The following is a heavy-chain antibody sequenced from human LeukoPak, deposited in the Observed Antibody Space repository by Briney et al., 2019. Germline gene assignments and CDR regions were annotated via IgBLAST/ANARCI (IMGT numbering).Heavy chain of an antibody. D-gene: IGHD6-19*01. V-gene: IGHV3-21*01. CDR2: ISTSSSYI. CDR3: VRDWANIAMAGGWFDP. Sequence: GGSLRLSCAASGFTFSSYSMTWVRQAPGKGLEWVSSISTSSSYIYYADSLKGRFTISRDNAKNSLYLQMNSLRAEDTAVYYCVRDWANIAMAGGWFDPWGQGALVTVSS. CDR1: GFTFSSYS. J-gene: IGHJ5*02.